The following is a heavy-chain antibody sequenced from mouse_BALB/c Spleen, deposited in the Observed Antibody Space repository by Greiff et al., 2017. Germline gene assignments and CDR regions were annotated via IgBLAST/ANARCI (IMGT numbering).Heavy chain of an antibody. CDR1: GFTFNTYA. CDR3: VRQNYAFDY. V-gene: IGHV10-1*02. Sequence: DVHLVESGGGLVQPKGSLKLSCAASGFTFNTYAMNWVRQAPGKGLEWVARIRSKSNNYATYYADSVKDRFTISRDDSQSMLYLQMNNLKTEDTAMYYCVRQNYAFDYWGQGTTLTVSS. CDR2: IRSKSNNYAT. D-gene: IGHD1-1*02. J-gene: IGHJ2*01.